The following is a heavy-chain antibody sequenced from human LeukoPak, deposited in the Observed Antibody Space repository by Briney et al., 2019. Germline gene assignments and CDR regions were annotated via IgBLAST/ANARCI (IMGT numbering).Heavy chain of an antibody. CDR2: ISYDGSNK. J-gene: IGHJ4*02. D-gene: IGHD3-16*01. V-gene: IGHV3-30*03. CDR3: ARVLPMKLRLGEFYY. CDR1: GFTFTNFW. Sequence: GGSLRLSCAASGFTFTNFWMSWVRQAPGKGLEWVAVISYDGSNKYYADSVKGRFTISRDNSKNTLYLQMNSLRAEDTAVYYCARVLPMKLRLGEFYYWGQGTLVTVSS.